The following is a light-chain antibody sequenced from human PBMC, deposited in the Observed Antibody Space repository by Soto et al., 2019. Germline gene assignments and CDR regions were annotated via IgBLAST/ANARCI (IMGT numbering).Light chain of an antibody. J-gene: IGKJ5*01. V-gene: IGKV3-11*01. CDR1: QGISSH. Sequence: EVVMTQSPATLSVSPGERATLSCRASQGISSHLAWYQQKPGQAPRLLIYDASTRATGIPARFSGSGSGTDFTLTISSLEPEDFAVYYCQQRNSWPPTFTFGQGTRLEIK. CDR3: QQRNSWPPTFT. CDR2: DAS.